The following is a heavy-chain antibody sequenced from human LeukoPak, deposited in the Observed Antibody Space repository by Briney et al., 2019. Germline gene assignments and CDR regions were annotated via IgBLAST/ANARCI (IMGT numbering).Heavy chain of an antibody. V-gene: IGHV4-4*07. D-gene: IGHD6-19*01. CDR1: GGSISSYY. Sequence: SETLSLTCTVSGGSISSYYWSWIRQPAGKGLECIGSIFYSGRLYYNPSLKSRVTISVDTSKNQFSLKLSSVTAADTAVYYCARVGYSSSIDYWGQGTLVTVSS. J-gene: IGHJ4*02. CDR2: IFYSGRL. CDR3: ARVGYSSSIDY.